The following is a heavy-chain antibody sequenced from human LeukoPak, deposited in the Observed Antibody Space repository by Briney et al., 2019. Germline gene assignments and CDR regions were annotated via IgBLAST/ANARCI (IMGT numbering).Heavy chain of an antibody. D-gene: IGHD3-10*01. J-gene: IGHJ4*02. CDR2: ISSSGSTI. V-gene: IGHV3-48*03. Sequence: GGSLRLSCAASGFTFSSYAMSWVRQAPGKGLEWVSYISSSGSTIYYADSVKGRFTISRDNAKNSLYLQMNSLRAEDTAVYYCARDPDGSGKDYWGQGTLVTVSS. CDR3: ARDPDGSGKDY. CDR1: GFTFSSYA.